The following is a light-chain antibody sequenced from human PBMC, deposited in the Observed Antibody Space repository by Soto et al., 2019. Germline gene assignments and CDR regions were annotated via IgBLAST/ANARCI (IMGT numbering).Light chain of an antibody. J-gene: IGLJ2*01. Sequence: QSALTQPASVSGSPGQSITISCTGSSSDVGTYNYVSWYQQHPGKAPKLMIYDVTKWPSGVSSRFSGSKSGNTASLTISGLQAEDEADYYCSSYTSSGTVVFGGETQLTVL. CDR1: SSDVGTYNY. CDR3: SSYTSSGTVV. V-gene: IGLV2-14*03. CDR2: DVT.